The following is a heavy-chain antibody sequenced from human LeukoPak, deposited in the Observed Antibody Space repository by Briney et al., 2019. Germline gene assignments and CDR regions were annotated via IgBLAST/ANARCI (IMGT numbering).Heavy chain of an antibody. CDR2: ISSSSSNI. D-gene: IGHD2-15*01. Sequence: GGSLRLSCAVSGFTFSSYSMNWVRQAPGKGLEWVSYISSSSSNIYYADSVKGRFTISRDNAKNSLYLQMNSLRAEDTAVYYCARVKGYCSGGSCYYAPFDYWGQGTLVTVSS. J-gene: IGHJ4*02. CDR3: ARVKGYCSGGSCYYAPFDY. V-gene: IGHV3-48*04. CDR1: GFTFSSYS.